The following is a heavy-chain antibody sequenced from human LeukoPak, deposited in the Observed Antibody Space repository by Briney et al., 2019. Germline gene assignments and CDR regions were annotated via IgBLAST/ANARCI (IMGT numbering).Heavy chain of an antibody. CDR1: GYTFTGYY. CDR3: AREYSSGWYYYYMDV. J-gene: IGHJ6*03. V-gene: IGHV1-2*02. Sequence: GASVKVSCKASGYTFTGYYMHWVRQAPGQGLEWMGWINPNSGGTNYAQKFQDRVTMTRDTSISTAYMELSRLRSDDTAVYYCAREYSSGWYYYYMDVWGKGTTVTVSS. CDR2: INPNSGGT. D-gene: IGHD6-19*01.